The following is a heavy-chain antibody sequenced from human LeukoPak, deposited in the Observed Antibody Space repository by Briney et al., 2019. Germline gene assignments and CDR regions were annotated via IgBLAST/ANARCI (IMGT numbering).Heavy chain of an antibody. D-gene: IGHD3-22*01. Sequence: ASVKVSCKASGYTFTGYYMHWVRQAPGQGLEWMGWINPNSGGTNYAQKFQGRVTMTRDTSISTAYMELSRLRSDDTAVYYCARDLDYYDSSGYYSKFDYWGQGTLVTVSS. J-gene: IGHJ4*02. CDR3: ARDLDYYDSSGYYSKFDY. CDR1: GYTFTGYY. V-gene: IGHV1-2*02. CDR2: INPNSGGT.